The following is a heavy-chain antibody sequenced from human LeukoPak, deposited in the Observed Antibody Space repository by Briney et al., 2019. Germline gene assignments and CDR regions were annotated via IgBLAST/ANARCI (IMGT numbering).Heavy chain of an antibody. CDR1: GXTFSNYG. CDR2: IWYDGTKK. J-gene: IGHJ4*02. D-gene: IGHD3-16*02. CDR3: ARDRAVRYFDY. Sequence: PGRSLRLSCAASGXTFSNYGVHWVRQAPGKGREWVAVIWYDGTKKYYADSVKGRLTISRDNSKNTLYLEMNSLRAEDTAVYYCARDRAVRYFDYWGQGTLVTVSS. V-gene: IGHV3-33*01.